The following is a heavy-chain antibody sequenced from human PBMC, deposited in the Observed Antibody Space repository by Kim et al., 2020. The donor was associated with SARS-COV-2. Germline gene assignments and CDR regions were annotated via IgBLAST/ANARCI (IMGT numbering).Heavy chain of an antibody. Sequence: ASVKVSCKASGYTFTSYAMNWVRQAPGQGLEWMGWINTNNGNPTYAQGFTGRFVFSLDTSVSTAYLQISSLKAEDTAVYYCASPDRLTEETRDWLDYYYYGMDVWGHGTTVTVSS. CDR1: GYTFTSYA. V-gene: IGHV7-4-1*02. J-gene: IGHJ6*02. D-gene: IGHD3-9*01. CDR3: ASPDRLTEETRDWLDYYYYGMDV. CDR2: INTNNGNP.